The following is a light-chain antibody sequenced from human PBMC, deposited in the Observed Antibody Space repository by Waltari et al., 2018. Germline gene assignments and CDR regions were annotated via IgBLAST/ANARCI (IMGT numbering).Light chain of an antibody. V-gene: IGKV3-11*01. CDR2: DTS. J-gene: IGKJ4*01. CDR3: QQRRNWPLT. Sequence: DIVFTQTPATLSLSPGERATPSCRASQSVNWYLAWYQQRPGQAPSLLIYDTSNRATGIPARFSGGGSETDFTLTISSLEPDDSAVYYCQQRRNWPLTFGGGTKVEIK. CDR1: QSVNWY.